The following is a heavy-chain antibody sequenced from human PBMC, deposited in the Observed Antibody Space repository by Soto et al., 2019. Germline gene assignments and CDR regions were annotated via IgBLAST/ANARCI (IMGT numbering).Heavy chain of an antibody. J-gene: IGHJ4*02. CDR2: ISGRGGST. CDR3: AKDLWPSDTSSPGDY. V-gene: IGHV3-23*04. D-gene: IGHD2-2*01. CDR1: GFTFSSYS. Sequence: EVQLVESGGGLVKPGGSLRLSCAASGFTFSSYSMNWVRQAPGKGLEWVSAISGRGGSTYYADSVKGRFTISRDNSKNTLSLQMNSLRGEDTAIYFCAKDLWPSDTSSPGDYWGQGTLVTVSS.